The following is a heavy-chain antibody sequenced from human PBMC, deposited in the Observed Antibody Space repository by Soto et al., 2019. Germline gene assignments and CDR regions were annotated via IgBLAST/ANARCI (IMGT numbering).Heavy chain of an antibody. Sequence: QVQLVQSGAEVKKPGASVQVSCKASGYTFTSYDINWVRQATGQGLEWMGWMNPNSGNTGYAQKFQGRVTMTRNTSISTAYMDLSSLRSEDTAVYYCASPTSIAAAYYGMDVWGQVTTVTVSS. J-gene: IGHJ6*02. CDR2: MNPNSGNT. V-gene: IGHV1-8*01. CDR1: GYTFTSYD. CDR3: ASPTSIAAAYYGMDV. D-gene: IGHD6-13*01.